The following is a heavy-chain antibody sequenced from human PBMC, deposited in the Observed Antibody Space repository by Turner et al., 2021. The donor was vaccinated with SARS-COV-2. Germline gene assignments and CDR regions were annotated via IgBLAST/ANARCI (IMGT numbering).Heavy chain of an antibody. CDR3: ASVDHGDFLGH. CDR1: GGSMTSHY. J-gene: IGHJ4*02. Sequence: QVQLQESGPGLVKPSETLSLPCTVSGGSMTSHYWSWIRQPAGKGLEWIGRIYSSGSTNYNPSLKSRVTMSVDTSKNQFSVKLSSVTAADTAMYYCASVDHGDFLGHWGQGTLVTVSS. D-gene: IGHD3-9*01. V-gene: IGHV4-4*07. CDR2: IYSSGST.